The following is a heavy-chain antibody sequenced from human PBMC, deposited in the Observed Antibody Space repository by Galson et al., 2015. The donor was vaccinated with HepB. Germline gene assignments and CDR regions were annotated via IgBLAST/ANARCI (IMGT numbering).Heavy chain of an antibody. J-gene: IGHJ4*02. Sequence: SLRLSCAASGFTVSGNYMSWVRQAPGKGLEWVSLIYSDDTGGGKYYSNSVKGRFTISRDNSKNTLYLQMNSLRAEDTAVYFCATAYRSGWTLDYWGQGTPVTVSS. CDR1: GFTVSGNY. CDR3: ATAYRSGWTLDY. CDR2: IYSDDTGGGK. V-gene: IGHV3-53*01. D-gene: IGHD6-19*01.